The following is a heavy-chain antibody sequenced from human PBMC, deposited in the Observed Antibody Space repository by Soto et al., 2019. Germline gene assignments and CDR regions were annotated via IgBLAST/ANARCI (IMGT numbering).Heavy chain of an antibody. CDR3: ARQVVVAAARGGYYYYGMDV. CDR1: GYSFTSYW. V-gene: IGHV5-10-1*01. Sequence: HGESLKISCKGSGYSFTSYWISWVRQMPGKGLEWMGRIDPSDSYTNYSPSFQGHVTISADKSISTAYLQWSSLKASDTAMYYCARQVVVAAARGGYYYYGMDVWGQGTTVTVSS. D-gene: IGHD2-15*01. J-gene: IGHJ6*02. CDR2: IDPSDSYT.